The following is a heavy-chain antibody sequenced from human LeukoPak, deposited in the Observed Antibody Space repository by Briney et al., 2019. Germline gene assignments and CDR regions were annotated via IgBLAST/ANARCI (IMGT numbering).Heavy chain of an antibody. D-gene: IGHD3-22*01. V-gene: IGHV4-59*01. CDR2: IYYSGST. CDR3: ARGNYDSSPRFDY. CDR1: GGSISSYY. Sequence: SETLSLTCTVSGGSISSYYWSWIRQPPGKGLEWIGYIYYSGSTNYNPSLKSRVTISVDTSKNQFSLKLSSVTAADTAVYYCARGNYDSSPRFDYWGQGSLVTVSP. J-gene: IGHJ4*02.